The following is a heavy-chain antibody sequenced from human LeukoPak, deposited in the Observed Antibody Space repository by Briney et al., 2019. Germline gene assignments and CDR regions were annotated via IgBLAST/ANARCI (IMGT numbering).Heavy chain of an antibody. J-gene: IGHJ5*02. CDR3: ARGHTGQNWFDP. Sequence: SQTLSLTCTVSGASISSGNYYWSWTRQTAGKGLEWIGRIHVTGRTDYNPSLKSRVTVSLVTAKNQYSLQLSSVSAADTAIYYCARGHTGQNWFDPWGQGALVTVSS. D-gene: IGHD2-8*02. V-gene: IGHV4-61*02. CDR2: IHVTGRT. CDR1: GASISSGNYY.